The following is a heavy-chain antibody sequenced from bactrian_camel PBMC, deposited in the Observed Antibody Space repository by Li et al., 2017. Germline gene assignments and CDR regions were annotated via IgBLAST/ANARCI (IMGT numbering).Heavy chain of an antibody. J-gene: IGHJ6*01. CDR3: ATAPDYCSGGVCPADFGH. CDR1: GFTFSDYY. CDR2: IHSDGSNT. V-gene: IGHV3-2*01. Sequence: LVESGGGLVQPGGSLRLSCEASGFTFSDYYMSWVRQAPGKGLEWVSSIHSDGSNTYYSDSVKGRFTISRDNARNTVYLQMNSLKSEDTSLYYCATAPDYCSGGVCPADFGHWGQGTQVTVS. D-gene: IGHD2*01.